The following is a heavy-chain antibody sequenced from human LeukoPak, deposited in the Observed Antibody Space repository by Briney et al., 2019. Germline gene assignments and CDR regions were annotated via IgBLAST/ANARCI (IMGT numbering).Heavy chain of an antibody. Sequence: GGSLRLSCAASGFTLGRFAMHWVRQAPGKGLEWVSVIYSGGSTYYADSVKGRFTISRDNSKNTLYLQMNSLRAEDTAVYYCARARGYYYGMDVWGQGTTVTVSS. V-gene: IGHV3-53*01. CDR2: IYSGGST. CDR3: ARARGYYYGMDV. J-gene: IGHJ6*02. CDR1: GFTLGRFA.